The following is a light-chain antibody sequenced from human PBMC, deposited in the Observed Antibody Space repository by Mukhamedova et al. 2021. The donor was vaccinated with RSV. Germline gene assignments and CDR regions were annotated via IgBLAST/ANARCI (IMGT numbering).Light chain of an antibody. CDR2: AAS. CDR3: LQDATYPLT. J-gene: IGKJ4*01. Sequence: GKATKLLIYAASSLQTGVPSRFSGSGYGTDFTLTIRSLQPEDFATYYCLQDATYPLTFGGGTRVEVK. V-gene: IGKV1-6*01.